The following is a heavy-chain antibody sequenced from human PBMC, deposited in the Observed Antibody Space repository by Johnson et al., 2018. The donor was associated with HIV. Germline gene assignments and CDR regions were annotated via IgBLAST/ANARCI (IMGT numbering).Heavy chain of an antibody. CDR3: ARENSSWYRGGAFDI. CDR1: GFTFSSYW. J-gene: IGHJ3*02. V-gene: IGHV3-74*03. D-gene: IGHD6-13*01. CDR2: INWNGGST. Sequence: VQLVESGGGLVQPGGSLRLSCAASGFTFSSYWMHWVRQAPGKGLEWVSGINWNGGSTAYGDSVKGRFTISRDNAKNSLYLQMNSLRAEDTAVYYCARENSSWYRGGAFDIWGQGTMVTVSS.